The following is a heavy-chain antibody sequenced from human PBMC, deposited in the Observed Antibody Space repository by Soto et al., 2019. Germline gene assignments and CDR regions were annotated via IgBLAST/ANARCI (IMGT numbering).Heavy chain of an antibody. CDR1: CGSVSSGSYY. J-gene: IGHJ4*02. V-gene: IGHV4-61*01. D-gene: IGHD1-1*01. CDR3: ARTGANWNPKGYYFDY. CDR2: IYYSGST. Sequence: SETLSLTCTVSCGSVSSGSYYWSWIRQPPGRGLEWIGYIYYSGSTNYNPSLKSRVTISVDTSKNQFSLKLSSVTAADTAVYYCARTGANWNPKGYYFDYWGQGTLVTVSS.